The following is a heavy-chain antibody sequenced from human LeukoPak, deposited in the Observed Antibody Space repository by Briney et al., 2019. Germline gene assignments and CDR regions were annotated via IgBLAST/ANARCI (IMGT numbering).Heavy chain of an antibody. D-gene: IGHD5-12*01. CDR3: ATLPSGYDSWLDP. V-gene: IGHV3-48*03. Sequence: GGSLRLSCAASGFTFSSYEMNWVRQAPGKGLEWVSYISSSGSTIYYADSVKGRFTISRDNAKNSLYLQMNSLRAEDTAVYYCATLPSGYDSWLDPWGQGTLVTVSS. J-gene: IGHJ5*02. CDR1: GFTFSSYE. CDR2: ISSSGSTI.